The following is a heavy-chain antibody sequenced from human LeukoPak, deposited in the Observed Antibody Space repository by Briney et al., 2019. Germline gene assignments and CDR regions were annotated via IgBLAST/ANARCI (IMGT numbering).Heavy chain of an antibody. CDR2: INHSGST. V-gene: IGHV4-34*01. CDR3: ARGLYSSSSLDY. D-gene: IGHD6-6*01. CDR1: GGSFSGYY. Sequence: SETLSLTCAVYGGSFSGYYWSWIRQPPGKGLEWIGEINHSGSTNYDPSLKSRVTISVDTSKNQSSLKLSSVTAADMAVYYCARGLYSSSSLDYWGQGTLVTVSS. J-gene: IGHJ4*02.